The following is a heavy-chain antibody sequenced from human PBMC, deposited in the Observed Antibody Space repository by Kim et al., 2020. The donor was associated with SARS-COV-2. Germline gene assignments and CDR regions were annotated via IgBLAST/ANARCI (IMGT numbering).Heavy chain of an antibody. CDR3: ASARYHYDSGSYPD. J-gene: IGHJ4*02. CDR2: ISSSSTYI. Sequence: GGSLRLSCAASGFTFSSFSLNWVRQAPGKGLEWVSSISSSSTYIYYADSVKGRFTISRDNAKNSLYLQMDSLSADDTAVYYCASARYHYDSGSYPDWGPGTLVTVSS. D-gene: IGHD3-10*01. V-gene: IGHV3-21*01. CDR1: GFTFSSFS.